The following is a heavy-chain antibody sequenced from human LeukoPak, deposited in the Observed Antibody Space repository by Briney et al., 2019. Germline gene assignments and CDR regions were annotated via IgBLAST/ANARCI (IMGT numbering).Heavy chain of an antibody. Sequence: GGSLRLSCAASGFTFSSYEMNWVRQAPGKGLEWVSYISSSGSTIYYADSVKGRFTISRDNAKNTLYLQMNSLRAEDTAVYYCARARGLGYGDDVRWFDPWGQGTLVTVSS. J-gene: IGHJ5*02. CDR2: ISSSGSTI. CDR1: GFTFSSYE. CDR3: ARARGLGYGDDVRWFDP. V-gene: IGHV3-48*03. D-gene: IGHD4-17*01.